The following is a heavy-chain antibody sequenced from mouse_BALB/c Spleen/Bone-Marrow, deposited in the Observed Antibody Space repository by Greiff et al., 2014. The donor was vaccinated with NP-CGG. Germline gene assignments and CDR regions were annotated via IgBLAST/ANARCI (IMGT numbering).Heavy chain of an antibody. Sequence: EVQLQESGAELVKPGASVKLSCTASGFNIEDTYMHWVKQRPEQGLEWIGRIDPANGNTKYDPKFQGKATITADTSSNTAYLQLSSLTSEDTAVYYCANYYYGYYFDSWGQGTTLTVSS. D-gene: IGHD1-1*01. J-gene: IGHJ2*01. V-gene: IGHV14-3*02. CDR3: ANYYYGYYFDS. CDR2: IDPANGNT. CDR1: GFNIEDTY.